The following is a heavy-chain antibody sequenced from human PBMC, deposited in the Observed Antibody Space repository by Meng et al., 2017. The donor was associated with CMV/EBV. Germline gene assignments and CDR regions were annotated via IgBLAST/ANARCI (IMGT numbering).Heavy chain of an antibody. CDR1: GFTFSSYW. CDR2: IKQDGSEK. V-gene: IGHV3-7*01. D-gene: IGHD3-3*01. Sequence: GESLKISCVASGFTFSSYWMSWVRQAPGKGLEWVANIKQDGSEKYYVDSVKGRFTISRDNAKNSLYLQMNSLRAEDTAVYYCARALRFLESYDAFDIWGQGTMVTVSS. CDR3: ARALRFLESYDAFDI. J-gene: IGHJ3*02.